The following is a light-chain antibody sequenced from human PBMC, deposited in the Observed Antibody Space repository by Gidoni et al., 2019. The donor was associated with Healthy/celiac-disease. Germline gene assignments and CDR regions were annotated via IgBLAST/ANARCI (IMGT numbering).Light chain of an antibody. V-gene: IGKV4-1*01. CDR3: QQYYTTPLT. J-gene: IGKJ4*01. Sequence: DIMMTQSPDSLAVSLGERATINCKSSRSVLYSSNNKNYLAWYQQKPGQPPKLLIYWASTRDSGVPDRFSGSGSGTDFTLTISSLQAEDVAVYYCQQYYTTPLTFGGGTKVEIK. CDR2: WAS. CDR1: RSVLYSSNNKNY.